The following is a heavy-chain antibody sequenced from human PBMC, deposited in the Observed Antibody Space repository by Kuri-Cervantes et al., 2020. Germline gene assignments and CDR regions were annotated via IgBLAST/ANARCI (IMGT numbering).Heavy chain of an antibody. CDR3: ARRAAVAEFVDY. CDR1: GYSFTNYW. CDR2: IYVGDSDT. V-gene: IGHV5-51*01. Sequence: GESLKISCKGSGYSFTNYWIGWVRQMPGKGLEWMGIIYVGDSDTRYSPSFQGQVTISADKSISTAYLQWSSLKASETAIYYCARRAAVAEFVDYWGQGTLVTVSS. J-gene: IGHJ4*02. D-gene: IGHD6-19*01.